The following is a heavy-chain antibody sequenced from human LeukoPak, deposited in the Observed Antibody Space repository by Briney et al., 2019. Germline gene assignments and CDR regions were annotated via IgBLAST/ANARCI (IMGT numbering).Heavy chain of an antibody. CDR2: INSDGSST. D-gene: IGHD1-7*01. Sequence: GGSLRLSCAASGFTFSSYWMHWVRQAPGKGLVWVSRINSDGSSTSYADSVKGRFTISRDNAKNSLNLQMNSLRVEDTAVYYCARDRDWNSGFDYWGQGTLVTVSS. CDR1: GFTFSSYW. CDR3: ARDRDWNSGFDY. J-gene: IGHJ4*02. V-gene: IGHV3-74*01.